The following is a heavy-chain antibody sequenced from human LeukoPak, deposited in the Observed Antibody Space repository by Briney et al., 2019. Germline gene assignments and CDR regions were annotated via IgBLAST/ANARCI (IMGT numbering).Heavy chain of an antibody. Sequence: SETLSLTCTVSGGSIRSSSYYYWGWIRQPPGKGLEWIGSIYYSGSTYYNPSLKSRVTISVDTSKNHFSLKLSSVTAADTAVYFCARLTSSGSGLGQVFFGPWGQGTLVTVSS. J-gene: IGHJ5*02. V-gene: IGHV4-39*01. CDR1: GGSIRSSSYYY. D-gene: IGHD6-19*01. CDR3: ARLTSSGSGLGQVFFGP. CDR2: IYYSGST.